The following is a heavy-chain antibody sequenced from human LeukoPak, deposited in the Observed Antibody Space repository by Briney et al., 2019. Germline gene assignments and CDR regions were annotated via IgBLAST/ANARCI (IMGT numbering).Heavy chain of an antibody. J-gene: IGHJ4*02. CDR2: IYYSGST. CDR1: GGSISSYY. V-gene: IGHV4-59*01. D-gene: IGHD3-22*01. CDR3: ARGARGDYYDSSGYTQPFDY. Sequence: PSETLSLTCTVSGGSISSYYWSWIRQPPGKGLEWIGYIYYSGSTNYNPSLKSRVTISVDTSKNQSSLKLSSVTAADTAVYYCARGARGDYYDSSGYTQPFDYWGQGTLVTVSS.